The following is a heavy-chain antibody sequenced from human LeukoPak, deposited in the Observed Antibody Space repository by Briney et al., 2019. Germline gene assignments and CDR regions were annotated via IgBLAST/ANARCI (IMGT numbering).Heavy chain of an antibody. CDR1: GFTFSSYG. V-gene: IGHV3-7*01. CDR2: IKQDGSEK. J-gene: IGHJ4*02. D-gene: IGHD3-3*01. CDR3: ARDGSSYYDFPEDY. Sequence: QTGRSLRLSCAASGFTFSSYGMHWVRQAPGKGLEWVANIKQDGSEKYYVVSVKGRFTISRDNAKNSLYLQMNSLRAEDTAVYYCARDGSSYYDFPEDYWGQGTLVTVSS.